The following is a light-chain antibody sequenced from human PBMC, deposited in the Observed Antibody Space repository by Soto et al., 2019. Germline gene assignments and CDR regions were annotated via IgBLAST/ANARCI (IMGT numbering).Light chain of an antibody. CDR1: SSDVGAHNF. V-gene: IGLV2-14*01. J-gene: IGLJ1*01. Sequence: QSALTQPASVSGSPGQAITIPCSGSSSDVGAHNFVSWYQHHPGKAPKLMIYEVSNRPSGVSNRFSGSKSGNTASLTISGLQAEDEADYYCNSYTSSNTYVFGSGTKVTVL. CDR3: NSYTSSNTYV. CDR2: EVS.